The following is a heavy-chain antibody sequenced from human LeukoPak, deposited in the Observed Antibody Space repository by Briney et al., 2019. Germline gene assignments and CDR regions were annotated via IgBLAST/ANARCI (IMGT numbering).Heavy chain of an antibody. D-gene: IGHD2-8*02. CDR1: GLTFNNAW. CDR3: NTDSLVRNF. Sequence: GGSLRLSCAASGLTFNNAWMSWFRQAPGKGLEWVGRIKSKTDGGTTDYAAPVKGRFTISRDDSKNTLFRQMDGLKTEDTAVYYCNTDSLVRNFWGQGTLVTVSS. J-gene: IGHJ4*02. CDR2: IKSKTDGGTT. V-gene: IGHV3-15*01.